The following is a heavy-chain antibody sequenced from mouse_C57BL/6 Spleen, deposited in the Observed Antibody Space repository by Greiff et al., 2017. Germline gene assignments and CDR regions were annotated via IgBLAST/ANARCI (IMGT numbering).Heavy chain of an antibody. D-gene: IGHD1-1*01. Sequence: QVQLKQSGAELVKPGASVKLSCKASGYTFTSYWMHWVKQRPGQGLEWIGMIHPNSGSTNYNEKFKSKATLTVDKSSSTAYMQLSSLTSEDSAVYYCARQATVVATDFDYWGQGTTLTVSS. CDR1: GYTFTSYW. CDR2: IHPNSGST. V-gene: IGHV1-64*01. J-gene: IGHJ2*01. CDR3: ARQATVVATDFDY.